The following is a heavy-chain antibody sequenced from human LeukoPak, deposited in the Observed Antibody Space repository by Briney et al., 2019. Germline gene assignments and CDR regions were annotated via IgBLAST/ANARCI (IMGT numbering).Heavy chain of an antibody. CDR2: FDPEEVET. J-gene: IGHJ3*01. V-gene: IGHV1-24*01. CDR1: GYTLSELS. CDR3: ATEGTGYFYDAFDV. Sequence: ASVKVSCKVSGYTLSELSINWVRQAPGTGLEWMGGFDPEEVETIYAQKFQDRINMTEDTSTDTAYMELSNLESEDTAVYYCATEGTGYFYDAFDVWGQGTMVTVSS. D-gene: IGHD3-9*01.